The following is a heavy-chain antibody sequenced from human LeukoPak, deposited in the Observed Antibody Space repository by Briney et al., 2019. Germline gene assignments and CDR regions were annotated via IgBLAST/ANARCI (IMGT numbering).Heavy chain of an antibody. J-gene: IGHJ4*02. Sequence: SETLSLTCTVSGGSISSYYWSWIRQPPGKGLEWIGYIHYSGSTNYNPSLKSRVTISVDTSKNQFTLKLSSVTAADTAVYYCARGRYGWLPFDYWGQGTLVTVSS. D-gene: IGHD3-16*01. CDR1: GGSISSYY. CDR2: IHYSGST. V-gene: IGHV4-59*01. CDR3: ARGRYGWLPFDY.